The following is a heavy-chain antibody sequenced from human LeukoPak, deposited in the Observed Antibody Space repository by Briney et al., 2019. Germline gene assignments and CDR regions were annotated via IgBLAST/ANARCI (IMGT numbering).Heavy chain of an antibody. CDR1: GGSISSYY. CDR3: ARDVVGRGFNYYGSGSYYDY. Sequence: PSETLSLTCTVSGGSISSYYWSWIRQPPGKGLEGIGYIYYSGSTNYNPSLKSRVTISVDTSKNQFSLKLSSVTAADTAVYYCARDVVGRGFNYYGSGSYYDYWGQGTLVTVSS. CDR2: IYYSGST. D-gene: IGHD3-10*01. J-gene: IGHJ4*02. V-gene: IGHV4-59*01.